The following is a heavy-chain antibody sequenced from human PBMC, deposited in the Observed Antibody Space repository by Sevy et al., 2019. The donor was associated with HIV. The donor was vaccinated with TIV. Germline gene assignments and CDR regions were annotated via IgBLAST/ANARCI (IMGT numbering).Heavy chain of an antibody. J-gene: IGHJ6*02. CDR1: GFTFSSYW. V-gene: IGHV3-7*03. CDR2: IKQDGSEK. Sequence: GGSLRLSCAASGFTFSSYWMSWVRQAPGKGLEWVANIKQDGSEKYYVDSVKGRFTISRDNAKNSLYLQMNSLRAEDTAVYYCARVLLWGSSSWLKPVLSGMDVWGQGTTVTVSS. CDR3: ARVLLWGSSSWLKPVLSGMDV. D-gene: IGHD6-13*01.